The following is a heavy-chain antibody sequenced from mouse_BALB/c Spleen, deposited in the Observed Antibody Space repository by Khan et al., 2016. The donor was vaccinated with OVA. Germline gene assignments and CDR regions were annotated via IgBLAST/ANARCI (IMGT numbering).Heavy chain of an antibody. CDR2: ISTYYGDA. J-gene: IGHJ3*01. V-gene: IGHV1S137*01. CDR1: GYTFTDFA. D-gene: IGHD2-1*01. CDR3: ARGGGNSRFAY. Sequence: QIQLVQSGAELVRPGVSVKISCKGSGYTFTDFAMHWVKQSHAKSLEWIGVISTYYGDAPYNQKFKGKATMTVDKSSSTAYMELARLTSEDSAIYYCARGGGNSRFAYWGQGTLVTVSA.